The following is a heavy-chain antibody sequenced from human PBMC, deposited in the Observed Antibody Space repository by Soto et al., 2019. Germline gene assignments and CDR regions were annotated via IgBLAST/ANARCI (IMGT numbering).Heavy chain of an antibody. D-gene: IGHD6-19*01. CDR1: GFTFSSYA. Sequence: GGSLRLSCAASGFTFSSYAMSWVRQAPGKGLEWVSAISGSGGSTYYADSVKGRFTISRDNSKNTLYLQMNSLRAEDTAVYYCAKAPSRFSGWPSPNFDYWGQGTLVTVSS. CDR3: AKAPSRFSGWPSPNFDY. V-gene: IGHV3-23*01. J-gene: IGHJ4*02. CDR2: ISGSGGST.